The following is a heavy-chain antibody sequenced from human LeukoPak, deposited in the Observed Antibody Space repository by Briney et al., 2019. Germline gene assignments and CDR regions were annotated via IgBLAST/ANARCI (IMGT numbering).Heavy chain of an antibody. D-gene: IGHD3-22*01. J-gene: IGHJ4*02. Sequence: PSETLSLTCTVSGGSISSGGYYWSWIRQHPGKGLEWIGYIYYNGSTYYNPSLKSRVTISVDTSKNQFSLKLSSVTAADTAVYYCARGAGGYYDSSGYYSYFDYWGQGTLVTVSS. CDR3: ARGAGGYYDSSGYYSYFDY. CDR1: GGSISSGGYY. CDR2: IYYNGST. V-gene: IGHV4-31*03.